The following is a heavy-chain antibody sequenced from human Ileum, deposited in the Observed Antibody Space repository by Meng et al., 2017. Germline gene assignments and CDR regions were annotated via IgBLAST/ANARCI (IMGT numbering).Heavy chain of an antibody. CDR1: SGSISSNPC. Sequence: LAPXPGLVTPSVTLPLLCAVSSGSISSNPCWRWVRPPPGKGLEWIGQISHSGSAYYNPSLKSRVTMSVDKSKSQFSLMLTSVTAADTAIYYCARHGGYSQDFWGQGTLVTVSS. D-gene: IGHD4-23*01. CDR3: ARHGGYSQDF. V-gene: IGHV4-4*02. CDR2: ISHSGSA. J-gene: IGHJ4*02.